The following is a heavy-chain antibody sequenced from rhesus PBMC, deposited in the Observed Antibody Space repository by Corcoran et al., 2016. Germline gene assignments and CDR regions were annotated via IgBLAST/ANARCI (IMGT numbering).Heavy chain of an antibody. D-gene: IGHD2-21*01. CDR2: INGKRGSN. Sequence: QVQLQESGPGLVKPSETLSLPCAVSGGSFSNYWWSWVRQPPGKGLEWIGEINGKRGSNNPNPSLKSRVTNTKDASKNQCSLTLSSGTAADTAVYYCAPCLHYGSGYYWGQGVLVTVSS. CDR1: GGSFSNYW. J-gene: IGHJ4*01. V-gene: IGHV4-80*01. CDR3: APCLHYGSGYY.